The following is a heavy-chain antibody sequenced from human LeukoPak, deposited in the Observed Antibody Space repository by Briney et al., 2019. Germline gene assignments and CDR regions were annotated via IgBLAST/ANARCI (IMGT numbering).Heavy chain of an antibody. J-gene: IGHJ4*02. CDR2: IYYSGST. V-gene: IGHV4-59*01. CDR3: ARARGYSYGYTFDN. Sequence: PSETLSLTCTVSGGSISSYYWSWIRQPPGKGLEWIGYIYYSGSTNYNPSLKSRVTISVYTAKNQFSLTLSSATAAHTALSYCARARGYSYGYTFDNSGQGTLVTVSS. CDR1: GGSISSYY. D-gene: IGHD5-18*01.